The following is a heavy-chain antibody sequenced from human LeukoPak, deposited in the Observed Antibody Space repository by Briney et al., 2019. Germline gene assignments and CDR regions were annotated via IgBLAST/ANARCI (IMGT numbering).Heavy chain of an antibody. Sequence: GAFLRLSCAASGFTFYSYAMSWVRQAPGKGLEWVSSIGRGGDTTYYADSVKGRFTISRDNSKNTLYLQMNSLRAEDTAVYYCARNGDYWGQGTLVTVSS. D-gene: IGHD2-8*01. CDR2: IGRGGDTT. V-gene: IGHV3-23*01. J-gene: IGHJ4*02. CDR1: GFTFYSYA. CDR3: ARNGDY.